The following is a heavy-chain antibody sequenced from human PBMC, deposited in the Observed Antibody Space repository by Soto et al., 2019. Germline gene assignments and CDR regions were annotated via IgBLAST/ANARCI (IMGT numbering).Heavy chain of an antibody. V-gene: IGHV3-7*01. Sequence: EGQLVESGGGLVQPGGSLRLSCAASGFSFSTFWINWVRQAPGKGLEWVANINQDGSEKYYVDSVKGRFTISRDNAKNSLYLQMNTLRAEDTAVYYCVGSNYHAYWGPGTLITVPS. CDR3: VGSNYHAY. CDR1: GFSFSTFW. CDR2: INQDGSEK. D-gene: IGHD3-10*01. J-gene: IGHJ4*02.